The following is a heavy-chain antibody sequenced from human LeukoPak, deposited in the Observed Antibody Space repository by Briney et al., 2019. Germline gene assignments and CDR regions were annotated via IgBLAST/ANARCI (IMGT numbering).Heavy chain of an antibody. CDR2: IYYGGRT. CDR1: GDSISSSY. V-gene: IGHV4-59*08. D-gene: IGHD2-8*02. J-gene: IGHJ4*02. CDR3: AASSVDIVLAGFDY. Sequence: PSETLSLTCTVSGDSISSSYWSWIRQPPGKGPEWIGYIYYGGRTNYNPSLRSRVTISLDTSRNQFSLKLRSVTAADTAVYYCAASSVDIVLAGFDYWGQGILVTVSS.